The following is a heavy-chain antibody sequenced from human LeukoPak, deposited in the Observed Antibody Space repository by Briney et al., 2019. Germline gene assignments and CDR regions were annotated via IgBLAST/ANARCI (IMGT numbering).Heavy chain of an antibody. D-gene: IGHD6-19*01. CDR2: ISYDGSNK. V-gene: IGHV3-30*03. CDR1: GFTFSSYG. J-gene: IGHJ4*02. CDR3: ARDPEPGIAVAVPFFDY. Sequence: GRSLRLSCAASGFTFSSYGMHWVRQAPGKGLEWVAVISYDGSNKYYADSVKGRFTISRDNSKNTLYLQMNSLRAEDTAVYYCARDPEPGIAVAVPFFDYWGQGTLVTVSS.